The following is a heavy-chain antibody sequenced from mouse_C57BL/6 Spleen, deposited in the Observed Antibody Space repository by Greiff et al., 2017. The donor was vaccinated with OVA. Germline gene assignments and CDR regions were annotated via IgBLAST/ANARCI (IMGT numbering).Heavy chain of an antibody. V-gene: IGHV7-3*01. CDR1: GFTFTDYY. Sequence: EVQLKESGGGLVQPGGSLSLSCAASGFTFTDYYMSWVRQPPGKALEWLGFIRNKANGYTTEYSASVKGRFTISRDNSQSILYLQMNALRAEDSATYYCARYYYGSSDYWGQGTTLTVSS. J-gene: IGHJ2*01. D-gene: IGHD1-1*01. CDR3: ARYYYGSSDY. CDR2: IRNKANGYTT.